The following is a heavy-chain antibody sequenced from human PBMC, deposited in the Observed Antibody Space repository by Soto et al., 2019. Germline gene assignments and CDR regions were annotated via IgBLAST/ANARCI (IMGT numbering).Heavy chain of an antibody. J-gene: IGHJ4*02. CDR1: GGSFSGYY. D-gene: IGHD3-10*01. CDR3: ARGRTVLWFGEIDY. Sequence: SETMSLTCAVYGGSFSGYYWSWIRQPPGRGLEWIGEINHSGSTNYNPSLKSRVTISVDTSKNQFSLKLSSVTAADTAVYYCARGRTVLWFGEIDYWGQGTLVTVSS. V-gene: IGHV4-34*01. CDR2: INHSGST.